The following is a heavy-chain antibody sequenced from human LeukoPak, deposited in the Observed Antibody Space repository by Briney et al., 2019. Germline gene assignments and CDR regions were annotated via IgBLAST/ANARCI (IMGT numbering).Heavy chain of an antibody. D-gene: IGHD2-2*01. CDR3: ARDGTSTDDY. CDR2: ISGNNDNP. V-gene: IGHV1-18*01. J-gene: IGHJ4*02. CDR1: GYTFSNFG. Sequence: ASVSDSCKTSGYTFSNFGINWVRQAPGQGLEWMGWISGNNDNPNYGQKFQGRFTVTTDSSTSTAYMELRNLTFDDTAVYYCARDGTSTDDYWGQGTLVTVSS.